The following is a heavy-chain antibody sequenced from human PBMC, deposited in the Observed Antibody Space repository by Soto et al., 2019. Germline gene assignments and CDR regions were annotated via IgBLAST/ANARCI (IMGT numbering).Heavy chain of an antibody. J-gene: IGHJ3*02. CDR1: GYTFTDYY. CDR2: VNPNRGGT. Sequence: QVQLVQSGAEVKKPGASVKVSCRAYGYTFTDYYIHWVRQAPGQGLEWLGWVNPNRGGTEYAQEFQGRVIMTRDTSISTAYMELSSLKSDDTAVYFCARSPGKYDQRENDAFNIWGQGTLVTVSS. V-gene: IGHV1-2*02. D-gene: IGHD3-16*01. CDR3: ARSPGKYDQRENDAFNI.